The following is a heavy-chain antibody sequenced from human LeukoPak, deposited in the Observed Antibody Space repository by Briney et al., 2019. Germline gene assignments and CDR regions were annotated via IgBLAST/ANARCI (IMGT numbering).Heavy chain of an antibody. J-gene: IGHJ1*01. D-gene: IGHD2-2*01. CDR1: GFTFSSYS. CDR2: ISYDGSNK. V-gene: IGHV3-30*03. CDR3: ARDLEGSPGYCSSTSCKYFQH. Sequence: GGSLRLSCAASGFTFSSYSMNWVRQAPAKGLEWVAVISYDGSNKYYADSVKGRFTISRDNSKNTLYLQVNSLRAEDTAVYYCARDLEGSPGYCSSTSCKYFQHWGQGTLVTVSS.